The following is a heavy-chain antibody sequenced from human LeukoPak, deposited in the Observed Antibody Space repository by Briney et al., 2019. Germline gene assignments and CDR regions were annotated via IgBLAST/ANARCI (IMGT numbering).Heavy chain of an antibody. CDR2: IYYSGST. CDR3: ARRHYGDYGKGMDV. CDR1: GGSISSYY. V-gene: IGHV4-59*08. J-gene: IGHJ6*02. Sequence: SETLSLTCTVSGGSISSYYWSWIRQPPGKGLEWIGYIYYSGSTNYNPSLKSRVTISVDTSKNQFSLKLSSVTAADTAVYYCARRHYGDYGKGMDVWGQGTTVTVSS. D-gene: IGHD4-17*01.